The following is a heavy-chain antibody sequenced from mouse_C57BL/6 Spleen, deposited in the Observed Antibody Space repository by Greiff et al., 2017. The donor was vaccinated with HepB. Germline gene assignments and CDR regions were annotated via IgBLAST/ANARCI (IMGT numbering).Heavy chain of an antibody. CDR3: ARMRYDYDGDYAMDY. D-gene: IGHD2-4*01. CDR1: GYAFSSSW. J-gene: IGHJ4*01. Sequence: QVQLQQSGPELVKPGASVKISCKASGYAFSSSWMNWVKQRPGKGLEWIGRIYPGDGDTNYNGKFKGKATLTADKSSSTAYMQRSSLTSEDSAVYFCARMRYDYDGDYAMDYWGQGTSVTVSS. V-gene: IGHV1-82*01. CDR2: IYPGDGDT.